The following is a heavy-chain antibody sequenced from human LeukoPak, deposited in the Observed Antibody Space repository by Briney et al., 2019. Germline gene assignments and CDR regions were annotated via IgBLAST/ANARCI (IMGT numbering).Heavy chain of an antibody. J-gene: IGHJ5*01. CDR1: GYTFRSYR. CDR3: TRQSQACSTGSCYVVS. D-gene: IGHD2-15*01. Sequence: GESLKISCEGSGYTFRSYRIGWVRQMPGKDLEWMGMIYPDDSDTRYSPSFQGQVTFSADLSLNTAYLQWISLEASDTAIYYCTRQSQACSTGSCYVVSWGQGTQVTVSS. V-gene: IGHV5-51*01. CDR2: IYPDDSDT.